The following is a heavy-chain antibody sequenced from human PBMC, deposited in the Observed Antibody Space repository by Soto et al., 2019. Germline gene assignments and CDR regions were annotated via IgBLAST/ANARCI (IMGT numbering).Heavy chain of an antibody. CDR3: AREAPGYCSSTSCYGLDY. J-gene: IGHJ4*02. V-gene: IGHV1-46*03. CDR1: GYTFTSYY. D-gene: IGHD2-2*01. Sequence: GASVKVSCKASGYTFTSYYMHWVRQAPGQRLEWMGIINPSGGSTSYAQKFQGRVTMTRDTSTSTVYMELSSLRSEDTAVYYCAREAPGYCSSTSCYGLDYWGQGTLVTVSS. CDR2: INPSGGST.